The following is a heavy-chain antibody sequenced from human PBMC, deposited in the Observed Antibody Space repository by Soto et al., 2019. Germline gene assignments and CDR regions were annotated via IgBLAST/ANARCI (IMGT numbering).Heavy chain of an antibody. CDR2: INHSGST. CDR3: ARAVVVALYGMDV. CDR1: GGSFSGYY. Sequence: SETLSLTCAVYGGSFSGYYWSWIRQPPGKGLEWIGEINHSGSTNYNPSLKSRVTISVDTSKNQFSLKLSSMTAADTAVYYCARAVVVALYGMDVWGQGTTVTV. D-gene: IGHD2-15*01. J-gene: IGHJ6*02. V-gene: IGHV4-34*01.